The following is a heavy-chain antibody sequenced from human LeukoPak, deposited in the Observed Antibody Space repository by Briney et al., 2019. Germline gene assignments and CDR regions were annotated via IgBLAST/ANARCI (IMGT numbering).Heavy chain of an antibody. Sequence: SETLSLTCAVYGGSFSGYYWSWIRQPPGKGLEWIGEINHSGSTNYNPSLKSRVTISVDTSKNQFSLKLSSVTAADTAVYYCARDSDSSGYYFGYWGQGTLVTVSS. J-gene: IGHJ4*02. D-gene: IGHD3-22*01. V-gene: IGHV4-34*01. CDR3: ARDSDSSGYYFGY. CDR2: INHSGST. CDR1: GGSFSGYY.